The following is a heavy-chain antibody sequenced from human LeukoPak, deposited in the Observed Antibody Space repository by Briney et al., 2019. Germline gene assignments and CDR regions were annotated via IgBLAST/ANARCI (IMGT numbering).Heavy chain of an antibody. CDR1: GGSISSSSYY. D-gene: IGHD1-26*01. CDR3: ARVVSIVGATNWFDP. CDR2: IYYSGST. Sequence: SENLSLTCTVSGGSISSSSYYSGWIRQPPRKGLERVGSIYYSGSTYYNPSLKSRVTISVDTSKNQFSLKLSSVTAPDTAVYYCARVVSIVGATNWFDPWGQGTLVTVSS. V-gene: IGHV4-39*01. J-gene: IGHJ5*02.